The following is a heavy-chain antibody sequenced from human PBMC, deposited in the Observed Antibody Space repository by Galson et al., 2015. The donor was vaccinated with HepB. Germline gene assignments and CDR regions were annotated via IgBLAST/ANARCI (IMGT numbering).Heavy chain of an antibody. CDR3: AGSDGVYSDYDPPWYYFYGMDV. CDR2: INAGNGNR. J-gene: IGHJ6*02. Sequence: SGYTFTNYPIHWVRQAPGQRLEWMGWINAGNGNRKYSQKFQGRFTITRDTSAATAFMELSSLRPEDTAVYYCAGSDGVYSDYDPPWYYFYGMDVWGQGTAVTVSS. CDR1: GYTFTNYP. D-gene: IGHD5-12*01. V-gene: IGHV1-3*01.